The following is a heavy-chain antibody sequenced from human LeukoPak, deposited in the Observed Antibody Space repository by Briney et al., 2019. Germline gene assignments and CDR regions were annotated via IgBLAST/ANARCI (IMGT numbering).Heavy chain of an antibody. CDR2: IYSGGST. J-gene: IGHJ6*03. CDR1: GFTVSSTY. V-gene: IGHV3-53*01. D-gene: IGHD3-16*01. CDR3: ARGRGAYYFYMDV. Sequence: QPGGSPRLSCAASGFTVSSTYMSWVRQAPGKGLEWVSVIYSGGSTYYSDSVKGRSTISRDNSKNTLFLQMNSLRAEDTAVYYCARGRGAYYFYMDVWGKGTTVTVSS.